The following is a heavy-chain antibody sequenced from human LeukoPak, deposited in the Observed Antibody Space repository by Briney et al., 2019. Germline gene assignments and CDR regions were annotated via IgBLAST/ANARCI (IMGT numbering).Heavy chain of an antibody. CDR3: ARGALNWFDP. CDR2: IYYSGRT. Sequence: SETLSLTCTVSGGXVSSYYWSWIRQPPGKGLEWIGYIYYSGRTNYNPSLKSRVTISVDTSKNQFSLKLSSVTAADTAVYYCARGALNWFDPWGQGTLVTVSS. J-gene: IGHJ5*02. CDR1: GGXVSSYY. V-gene: IGHV4-59*02.